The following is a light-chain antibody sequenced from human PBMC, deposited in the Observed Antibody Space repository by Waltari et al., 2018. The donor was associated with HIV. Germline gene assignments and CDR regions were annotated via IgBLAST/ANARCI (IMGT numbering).Light chain of an antibody. CDR2: AAS. CDR3: QQSYSTPLT. J-gene: IGKJ4*01. Sequence: DIQMTQSPSSLSASVGDRVTITCRASQSISSYLNWYQQNPGKAPKVLIYAASSLQSGVPSRFSGSESGTDFTLTISSLQPEDFATYYCQQSYSTPLTFGGGTKVEIK. V-gene: IGKV1-39*01. CDR1: QSISSY.